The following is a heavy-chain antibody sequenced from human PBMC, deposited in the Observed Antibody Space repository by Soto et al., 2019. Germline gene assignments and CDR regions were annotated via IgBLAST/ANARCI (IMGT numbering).Heavy chain of an antibody. CDR2: ISYDGSNK. D-gene: IGHD2-2*01. V-gene: IGHV3-30-3*01. Sequence: GGSLRLSCAASGFTFSSYAMHWVRQAPGKGLEWVAVISYDGSNKYYADSVKGRFTISRDNSKNTLYLQMNSLRAEDTAVYYCARAAKPVGYQLLIWYYYGMDVWGQGTTVTVSS. J-gene: IGHJ6*02. CDR1: GFTFSSYA. CDR3: ARAAKPVGYQLLIWYYYGMDV.